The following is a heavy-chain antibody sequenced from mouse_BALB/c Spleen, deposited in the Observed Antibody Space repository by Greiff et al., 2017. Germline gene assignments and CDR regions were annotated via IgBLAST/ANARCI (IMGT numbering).Heavy chain of an antibody. D-gene: IGHD2-2*01. Sequence: VQLQQSGAELAKPGASVKMSCKASGYTFTSYWMHWVKQRPGQGLEWIGYINPSTGYTEYNQKFKDKATLTADKSSSTAYMQLSSLTSEDSAVYYCARSGTYGYDRFAYWGQGTLVTVSA. CDR1: GYTFTSYW. CDR2: INPSTGYT. J-gene: IGHJ3*01. V-gene: IGHV1-7*01. CDR3: ARSGTYGYDRFAY.